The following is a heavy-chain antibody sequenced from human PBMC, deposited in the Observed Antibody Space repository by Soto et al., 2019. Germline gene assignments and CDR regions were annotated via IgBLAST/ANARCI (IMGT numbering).Heavy chain of an antibody. CDR2: TYYRSRWYN. J-gene: IGHJ3*02. V-gene: IGHV6-1*01. D-gene: IGHD2-2*01. CDR3: ARGRGGWFINQLLNAFDI. Sequence: SQTLSLTCAISVDSVSSNSSAWNWFRQSPSRGLEWLGRTYYRSRWYNDYAVSVKSRITINPDTSKNQFSLKLSSVTAADTAVYYCARGRGGWFINQLLNAFDIWGQGTMVTVSS. CDR1: VDSVSSNSSA.